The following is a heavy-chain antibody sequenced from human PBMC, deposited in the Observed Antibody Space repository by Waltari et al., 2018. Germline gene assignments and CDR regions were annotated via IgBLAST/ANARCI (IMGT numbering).Heavy chain of an antibody. Sequence: QVQLQQWGAGLLKPSETLSLTCAVYGGSFSGYYWSWIRQPPGKGLEWIGEINHSGSTNYNPSRKSRVTISVDTSKNQFSLKLSSVTAADTAVYYCARLSSRGAARPESDYWGQGTLVTVSS. D-gene: IGHD6-6*01. J-gene: IGHJ4*02. V-gene: IGHV4-34*01. CDR1: GGSFSGYY. CDR3: ARLSSRGAARPESDY. CDR2: INHSGST.